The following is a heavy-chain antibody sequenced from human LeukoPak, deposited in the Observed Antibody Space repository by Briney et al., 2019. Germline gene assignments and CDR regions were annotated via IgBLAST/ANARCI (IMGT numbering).Heavy chain of an antibody. J-gene: IGHJ6*02. V-gene: IGHV4-59*01. CDR2: IYYSGST. Sequence: SETLSLTCTVSGGSISSYYWSWIRQPPGKGLEWIGYIYYSGSTNYNPSLKSRVTISVDTSKNQFSLKLSSVTAADTAVYYCARDGPPWFGESYGMDVWGQGTTVTVSS. CDR3: ARDGPPWFGESYGMDV. D-gene: IGHD3-10*01. CDR1: GGSISSYY.